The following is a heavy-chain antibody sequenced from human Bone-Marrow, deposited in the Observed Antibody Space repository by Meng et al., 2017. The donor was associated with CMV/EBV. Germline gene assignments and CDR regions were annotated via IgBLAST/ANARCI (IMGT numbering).Heavy chain of an antibody. CDR2: IYSGGST. Sequence: GESLKISCAASGFTVSSNYMSWVRQAPGKGLEWVSVIYSGGSTYYADSVKGRFTISRDNSKNTLYLQMNSLRAEDTAVHYCARGGDSSGYYYFDYWGQGTLVTVSS. CDR1: GFTVSSNY. D-gene: IGHD3-22*01. V-gene: IGHV3-53*01. CDR3: ARGGDSSGYYYFDY. J-gene: IGHJ4*02.